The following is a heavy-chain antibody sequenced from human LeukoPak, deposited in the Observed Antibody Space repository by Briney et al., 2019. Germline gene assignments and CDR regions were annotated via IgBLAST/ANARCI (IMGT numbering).Heavy chain of an antibody. CDR1: GGSFSGYY. CDR3: ARGRYYDFWSGYSDAFDI. V-gene: IGHV4-34*01. Sequence: KPSETLSLTCAVYGGSFSGYYWSWIRQPPGKGLEWIGEINHSGSTSCNPSLKSRVTISVDTSKNQFSLKLSSVTAADTAVYYCARGRYYDFWSGYSDAFDIWGQGTMVTVSS. J-gene: IGHJ3*02. CDR2: INHSGST. D-gene: IGHD3-3*01.